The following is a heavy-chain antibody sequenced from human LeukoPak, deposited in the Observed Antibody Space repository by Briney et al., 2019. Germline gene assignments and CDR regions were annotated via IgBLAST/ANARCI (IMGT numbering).Heavy chain of an antibody. D-gene: IGHD5-12*01. V-gene: IGHV3-23*01. CDR3: AKDQKPDSGYDIDH. J-gene: IGHJ4*02. CDR1: GFTISSYG. Sequence: GGSLRLSCAASGFTISSYGMNWVRQAPLKGVEWVSVIFGSGDTTYYADSVKGRFTISRDKSKNTLYLQMHSLRAEDTAVYYCAKDQKPDSGYDIDHWGQGTLVTVSS. CDR2: IFGSGDTT.